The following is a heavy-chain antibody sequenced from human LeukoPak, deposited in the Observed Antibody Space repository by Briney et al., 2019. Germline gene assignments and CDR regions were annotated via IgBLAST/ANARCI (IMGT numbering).Heavy chain of an antibody. Sequence: SVKVSCRASGFTFTSSAMQWVRQARGQRLEWIGWIVVGSGNTNYAQKFQERVTITRDMSTSTAYMELSSLRSEDTAVYYCAATIFGVVIHTCYGMDVWGQGTTVTVSS. J-gene: IGHJ6*02. D-gene: IGHD3-3*01. CDR1: GFTFTSSA. V-gene: IGHV1-58*02. CDR2: IVVGSGNT. CDR3: AATIFGVVIHTCYGMDV.